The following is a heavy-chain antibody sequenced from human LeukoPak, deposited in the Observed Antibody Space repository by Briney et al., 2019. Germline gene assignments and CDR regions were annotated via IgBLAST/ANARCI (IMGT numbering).Heavy chain of an antibody. CDR3: ARDLRQMSDYFDY. CDR2: INPDSGGT. J-gene: IGHJ4*02. Sequence: VSVKVSCKASGYAFTGYYLHWVRLAPGQGLEWMGCINPDSGGTVFAQRFQGRVTMTRDTSTSTAYMELSSLTSDDTAVYYCARDLRQMSDYFDYWGQGALVTVSS. D-gene: IGHD3-16*01. CDR1: GYAFTGYY. V-gene: IGHV1-2*02.